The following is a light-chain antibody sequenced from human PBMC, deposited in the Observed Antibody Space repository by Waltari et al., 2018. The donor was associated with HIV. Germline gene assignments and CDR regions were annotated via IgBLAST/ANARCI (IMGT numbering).Light chain of an antibody. V-gene: IGKV1-39*01. CDR1: QDIDRF. CDR3: QQTYRRPHT. CDR2: VAS. Sequence: DIQMTQSPSSLSASVGDRDTITCRASQDIDRFLHWYQQKPGKDPKLLIYVASNLQDGVPPRFSGSGSATEFTLTITSLQPDDFANYFCQQTYRRPHTFGGGTKLE. J-gene: IGKJ4*01.